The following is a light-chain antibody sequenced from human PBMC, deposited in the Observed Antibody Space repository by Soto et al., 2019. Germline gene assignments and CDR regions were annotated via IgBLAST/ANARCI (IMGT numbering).Light chain of an antibody. J-gene: IGLJ1*01. CDR3: TSFSSSTSLYV. CDR1: SSDTAGYNY. CDR2: QVT. V-gene: IGLV2-14*01. Sequence: QSVLTQPASVSGSPGQSITISCTGTSSDTAGYNYVSWYQQLPGKAPKLMIYQVTIRPSGISNRFSGSNSGNTASLTISGLQAEDEADYYCTSFSSSTSLYVFGTGTKLTVL.